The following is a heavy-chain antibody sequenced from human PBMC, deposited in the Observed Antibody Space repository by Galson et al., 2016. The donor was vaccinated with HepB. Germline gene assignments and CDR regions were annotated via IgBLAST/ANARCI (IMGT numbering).Heavy chain of an antibody. CDR2: ISAVNGNT. J-gene: IGHJ4*02. V-gene: IGHV1-18*01. CDR1: GYTFTGYG. CDR3: ARYRAATAYSDY. Sequence: SVKVSCKASGYTFTGYGISWVRQAPGQGLEWMGWISAVNGNTRYAQRFQDRVTMTIDTSTSTAFMELRSLRSDDTAVYYCARYRAATAYSDYWGQGTLVTASS. D-gene: IGHD6-25*01.